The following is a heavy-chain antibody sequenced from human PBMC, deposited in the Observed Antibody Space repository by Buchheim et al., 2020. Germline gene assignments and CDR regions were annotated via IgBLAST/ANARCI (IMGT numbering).Heavy chain of an antibody. V-gene: IGHV1-2*04. D-gene: IGHD3-22*01. CDR3: ARGLDSSGYNHAHDAFDN. J-gene: IGHJ3*02. Sequence: QVQLVQSGAEVRKPGASVKVSCKASGYTFTGYYMHWVRQAPGQGLEWMGWINPNSGGTKYAQKFQGWVTMTRDTSTSTAYMELSRLRSDDTAVYYCARGLDSSGYNHAHDAFDNWGQGT. CDR2: INPNSGGT. CDR1: GYTFTGYY.